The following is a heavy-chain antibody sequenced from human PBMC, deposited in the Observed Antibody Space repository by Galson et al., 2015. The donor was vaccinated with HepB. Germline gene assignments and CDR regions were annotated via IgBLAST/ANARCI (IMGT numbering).Heavy chain of an antibody. CDR1: GDSVSSNSAA. J-gene: IGHJ4*02. D-gene: IGHD3-22*01. Sequence: CAISGDSVSSNSAAWNWIRQSPSRGLEWLGRTYYRSKWYNDYAVSVKSRITINPDTSKNQFSLQLNSVTPEDTAVYYCAKGAWYYYDSSGYYVDYWGQGTLVTVSS. CDR3: AKGAWYYYDSSGYYVDY. CDR2: TYYRSKWYN. V-gene: IGHV6-1*01.